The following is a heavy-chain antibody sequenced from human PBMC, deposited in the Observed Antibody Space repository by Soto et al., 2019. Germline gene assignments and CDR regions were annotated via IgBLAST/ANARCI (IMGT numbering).Heavy chain of an antibody. D-gene: IGHD1-1*01. CDR1: GGSISNYY. Sequence: QVQLQESGPGLVKPSETLSLTCTVSGGSISNYYWNWIRQPPGKGLESIGFIYYSGSTNYNPSLKSRVTISVDTSKHQFSLKLNSVTAADTAVYYCARASTSYYFDSWGQGTLVTVSS. CDR2: IYYSGST. J-gene: IGHJ4*02. CDR3: ARASTSYYFDS. V-gene: IGHV4-59*01.